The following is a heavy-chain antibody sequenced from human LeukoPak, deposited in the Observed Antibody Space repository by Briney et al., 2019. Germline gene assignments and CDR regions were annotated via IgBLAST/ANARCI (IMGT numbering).Heavy chain of an antibody. J-gene: IGHJ6*04. CDR3: ARDSVVVVAATRTYYYGMDV. Sequence: SETLSLTCTVSGGFISSYYWSWIRQPPGKGLEWIGYIYYSGSTNYNPSLKSRVTISVDTSKNQFSLKLSSVTAADTAVYYCARDSVVVVAATRTYYYGMDVWGKGTTVTVSS. CDR1: GGFISSYY. V-gene: IGHV4-59*01. CDR2: IYYSGST. D-gene: IGHD2-15*01.